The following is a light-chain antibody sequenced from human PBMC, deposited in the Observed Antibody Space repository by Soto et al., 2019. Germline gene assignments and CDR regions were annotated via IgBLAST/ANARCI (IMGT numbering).Light chain of an antibody. J-gene: IGKJ1*01. CDR1: QSLSSN. CDR2: CAS. Sequence: VMTQSPATLSVSPGDTATLSCMASQSLSSNLGWYQQTPGQAPRLLLVCASTRATGIPARFSGSGSGTEISLTISSLQSEDFADYFWQQYNDWPLTFGQGTKVELK. CDR3: QQYNDWPLT. V-gene: IGKV3-15*01.